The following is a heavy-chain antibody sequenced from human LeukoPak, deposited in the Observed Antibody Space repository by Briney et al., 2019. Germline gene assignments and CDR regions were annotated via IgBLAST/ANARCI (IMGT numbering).Heavy chain of an antibody. Sequence: GGSLRLSCAASGFTFSSYAMSWVRQAPGKGLEWVSAISGSGGSTYHADSVKGRFTISRDNSKNTLYLQMNSLRAEDTAVYYCAKGIAVAGTIWFDPWGQGTLVTVSS. CDR2: ISGSGGST. CDR1: GFTFSSYA. CDR3: AKGIAVAGTIWFDP. J-gene: IGHJ5*02. D-gene: IGHD6-19*01. V-gene: IGHV3-23*01.